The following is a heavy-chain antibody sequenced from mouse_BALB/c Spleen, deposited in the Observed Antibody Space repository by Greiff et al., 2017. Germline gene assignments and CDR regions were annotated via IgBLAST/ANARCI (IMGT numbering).Heavy chain of an antibody. CDR1: GYTFTSYW. CDR3: TRGGAYYGSSYDWYFDV. V-gene: IGHV1S22*01. Sequence: LQQPGSELVRPGASVKLSCKASGYTFTSYWMHWVKQRPGQGLEWIGNIYPGSGSTNYDEKFKSKATLTVDTSSSTAYMQLSSLTSEDSAVYDCTRGGAYYGSSYDWYFDVWGAGTTVTVSS. D-gene: IGHD1-1*01. J-gene: IGHJ1*01. CDR2: IYPGSGST.